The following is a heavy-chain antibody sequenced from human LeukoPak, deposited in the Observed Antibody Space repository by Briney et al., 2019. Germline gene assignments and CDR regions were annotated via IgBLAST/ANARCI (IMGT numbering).Heavy chain of an antibody. Sequence: GGSLRLSCAASGFTFSSYGMHWVRQAPGKGLEWVAFIRYDGSNKYYVDSVKGRFTISRDNSKNTLYLQMNNLRAEDTAVYYCAKDPSPSQYYFDYWGQGTLVTVSS. CDR2: IRYDGSNK. CDR3: AKDPSPSQYYFDY. J-gene: IGHJ4*02. CDR1: GFTFSSYG. V-gene: IGHV3-30*02.